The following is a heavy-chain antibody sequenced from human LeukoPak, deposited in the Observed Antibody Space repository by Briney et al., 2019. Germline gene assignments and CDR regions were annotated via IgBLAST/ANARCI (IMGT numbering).Heavy chain of an antibody. V-gene: IGHV1-2*02. J-gene: IGHJ6*03. D-gene: IGHD3-9*01. CDR3: ARVRGEVLRYFDWLSLDYYYYYMDV. CDR1: GYTFTGYY. Sequence: VASVKVSCKASGYTFTGYYMHWVRQAPGQGLEWMGWINPNSGGTNYAQKFQGRVTMTRDTSISTAYMELSRLRSDDTAVYYCARVRGEVLRYFDWLSLDYYYYYMDVWGKGATVTISS. CDR2: INPNSGGT.